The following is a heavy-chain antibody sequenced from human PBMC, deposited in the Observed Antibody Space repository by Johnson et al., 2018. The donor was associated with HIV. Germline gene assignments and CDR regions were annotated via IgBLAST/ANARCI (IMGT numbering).Heavy chain of an antibody. CDR1: GFTFSSYG. V-gene: IGHV3-30*03. D-gene: IGHD6-13*01. Sequence: QVQLVESGGGVVQPGRSLRLSCAASGFTFSSYGMHWVRQAPGKGLEWLAVISYDGSNKYYADSVKGRFTISRDNAKNSLYLQMNSLRAEETAVYYCARAIAAAGTVGVDAFDIGGQGTMVTVSS. J-gene: IGHJ3*02. CDR3: ARAIAAAGTVGVDAFDI. CDR2: ISYDGSNK.